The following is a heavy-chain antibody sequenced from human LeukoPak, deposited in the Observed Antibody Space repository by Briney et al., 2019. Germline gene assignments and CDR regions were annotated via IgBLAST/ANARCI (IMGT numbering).Heavy chain of an antibody. J-gene: IGHJ6*02. Sequence: PGGSLRLSCAASGFTFSSYSMNWVRQAPGKGLEWVSSISSSSSYIYYADSVKGRFTISRDNSKNTLYLQMNSLRAEDTAVYYCARDIVPAALYYGMDVWGQGTTVTVSS. CDR3: ARDIVPAALYYGMDV. CDR1: GFTFSSYS. CDR2: ISSSSSYI. D-gene: IGHD2-2*01. V-gene: IGHV3-21*01.